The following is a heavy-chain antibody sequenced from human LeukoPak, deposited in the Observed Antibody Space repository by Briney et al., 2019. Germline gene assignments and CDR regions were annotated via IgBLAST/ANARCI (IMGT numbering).Heavy chain of an antibody. CDR1: GYTFTSYG. CDR3: ARDGGYDSSGYYDDY. CDR2: ISAYNGNT. Sequence: APVKVSCKASGYTFTSYGISWVRQAPGQGLEWMGWISAYNGNTNYAQKLQGRVTMTTDTSTSTAYMELRSLRSDDTAVYYCARDGGYDSSGYYDDYWGQGTLVTVSS. V-gene: IGHV1-18*01. J-gene: IGHJ4*02. D-gene: IGHD3-22*01.